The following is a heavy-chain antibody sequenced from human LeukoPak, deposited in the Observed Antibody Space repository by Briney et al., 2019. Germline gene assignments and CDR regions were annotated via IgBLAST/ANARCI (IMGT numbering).Heavy chain of an antibody. CDR3: GGSSSYYYMDV. V-gene: IGHV4-39*01. CDR1: GGSLSSTSYY. Sequence: PSETLSLTCIVSGGSLSSTSYYWGWIRQPPGKGLEWIGSIYYSGSTYYNPSPKSRVTISVDTSKNQFSLKLSSVTAADTAVYYCGGSSSYYYMDVWGKGTTVTISS. CDR2: IYYSGST. J-gene: IGHJ6*03. D-gene: IGHD2-2*01.